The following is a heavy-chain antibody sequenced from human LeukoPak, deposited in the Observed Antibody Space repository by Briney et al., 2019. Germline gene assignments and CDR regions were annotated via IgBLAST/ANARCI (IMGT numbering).Heavy chain of an antibody. D-gene: IGHD4-23*01. J-gene: IGHJ4*02. V-gene: IGHV3-7*01. Sequence: GGSQRLSCAASGFTFSIYWMSWVRQAPGKGLEWVANIKQDGSEKYYVDSVKGRFTISRDNAKNSLYLEMNSLRAEDTAVYYCTRDQRWRFNFDSWGQGILVTVSS. CDR3: TRDQRWRFNFDS. CDR2: IKQDGSEK. CDR1: GFTFSIYW.